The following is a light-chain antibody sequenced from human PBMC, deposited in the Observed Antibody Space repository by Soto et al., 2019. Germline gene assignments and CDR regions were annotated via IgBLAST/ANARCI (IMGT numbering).Light chain of an antibody. CDR2: EGS. V-gene: IGLV2-23*01. CDR1: SSDVGSYNL. Sequence: QSALTQPASVSGSPGQSITISCTGTSSDVGSYNLVSWYQQHPGKAPKLMIYEGSKRPSGVSNRFSGSKSGNTVSLTISGLQAEDEADYYCCSYAGSSTSCVFGGGTKLTVL. CDR3: CSYAGSSTSCV. J-gene: IGLJ3*02.